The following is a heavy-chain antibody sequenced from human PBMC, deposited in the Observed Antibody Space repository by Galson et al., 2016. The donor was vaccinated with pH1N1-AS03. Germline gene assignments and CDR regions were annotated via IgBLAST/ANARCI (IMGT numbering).Heavy chain of an antibody. CDR2: INSRSDII. D-gene: IGHD2-2*01. J-gene: IGHJ4*02. CDR3: AKRGGLPSEGMTYFDS. Sequence: SLRLSCAASEFTFSIYHMSWVRQAPGKGLEWVSYINSRSDIIHYADSVRGRFTISRDNSENTLYLQMNSLRAEDTAVYYCAKRGGLPSEGMTYFDSWGQGTLVPVSS. V-gene: IGHV3-48*01. CDR1: EFTFSIYH.